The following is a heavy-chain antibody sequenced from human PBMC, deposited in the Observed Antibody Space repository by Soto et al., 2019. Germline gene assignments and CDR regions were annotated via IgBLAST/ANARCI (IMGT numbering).Heavy chain of an antibody. CDR3: ARDKITGLFDY. D-gene: IGHD2-8*02. J-gene: IGHJ4*02. CDR1: GGSFCGLF. Sequence: PSETLSLPPAVFGGSFCGLFLAWVRQPPGTGLEGIGEINHSGSTNYNPPLKSRVTISVDTSKNHFSLKLTSVTAADTAGYYCARDKITGLFDYWGQGTLVTVS. V-gene: IGHV4-34*01. CDR2: INHSGST.